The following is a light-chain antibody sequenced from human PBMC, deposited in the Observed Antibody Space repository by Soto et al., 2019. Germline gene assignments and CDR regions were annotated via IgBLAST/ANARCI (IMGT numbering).Light chain of an antibody. Sequence: DIVLTQSPDTLSLSPGDRATLSCRASQDVGGYLSWYQQKPGQAPRLLIYDASIRATGIPARCSGSESGTVFTLTINSLEPEDFAVYYCQQRSNWPTFGGGTKVEIK. CDR3: QQRSNWPT. CDR2: DAS. V-gene: IGKV3-11*01. CDR1: QDVGGY. J-gene: IGKJ4*01.